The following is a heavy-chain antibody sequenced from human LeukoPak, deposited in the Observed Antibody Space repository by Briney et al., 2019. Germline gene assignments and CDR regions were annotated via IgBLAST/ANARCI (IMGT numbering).Heavy chain of an antibody. CDR2: IYTSGCT. D-gene: IGHD2-2*01. V-gene: IGHV4-4*07. Sequence: SETLSLTCSVCGHSISIYYWSWIRQPAGKGLEWIGRIYTSGCTNYNPSLKSRVTMSVDTSKNQSSLKLSSVTAADTAVYYCARDAQGFFAMTFVLDAFDIWGQGTMVTVSS. CDR3: ARDAQGFFAMTFVLDAFDI. CDR1: GHSISIYY. J-gene: IGHJ3*02.